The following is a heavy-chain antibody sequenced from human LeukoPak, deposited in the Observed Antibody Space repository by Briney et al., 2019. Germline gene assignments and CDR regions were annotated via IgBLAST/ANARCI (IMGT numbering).Heavy chain of an antibody. D-gene: IGHD1-26*01. V-gene: IGHV1-2*02. J-gene: IGHJ4*02. CDR2: INPNGGGT. CDR3: ARHPYSGSYHFDY. CDR1: GYTLTELS. Sequence: GASVKVSCKVSGYTLTELSMHWVRQAPGQGLEWMGWINPNGGGTNSAQKFQGRVTMTRDTSISTAYMELSRLTSDDTAVYYCARHPYSGSYHFDYWGQGTLVTVSS.